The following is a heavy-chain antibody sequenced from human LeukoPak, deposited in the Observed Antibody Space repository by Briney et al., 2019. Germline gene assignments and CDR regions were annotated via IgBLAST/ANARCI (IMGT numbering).Heavy chain of an antibody. V-gene: IGHV4-39*02. CDR1: GGSISSSSYY. CDR3: SRLTHSYYSDTSGYYPYYYMDV. J-gene: IGHJ6*03. Sequence: PSETLSLTCTVSGGSISSSSYYWGWIRQSPGKGLEWIGRISYSGNTYYNPSLKSRVTISVDTSKNHFSLRLSSVTAADTAVYYCSRLTHSYYSDTSGYYPYYYMDVWGEGTTVAVSS. CDR2: ISYSGNT. D-gene: IGHD3-22*01.